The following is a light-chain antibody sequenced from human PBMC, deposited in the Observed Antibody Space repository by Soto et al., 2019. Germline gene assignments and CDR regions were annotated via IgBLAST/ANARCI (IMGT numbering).Light chain of an antibody. CDR3: CSYAGSGTFV. Sequence: QSVLTQPPSVSGSPGQSVTISCTGTSTDFVSYNRVSWYQQPPGTAPKLIIYEAYRRPSGVSSRFSGSRSGNTASLTISVLQAEDESDYYCCSYAGSGTFVFGGGTKLTVL. CDR1: STDFVSYNR. CDR2: EAY. V-gene: IGLV2-23*01. J-gene: IGLJ1*01.